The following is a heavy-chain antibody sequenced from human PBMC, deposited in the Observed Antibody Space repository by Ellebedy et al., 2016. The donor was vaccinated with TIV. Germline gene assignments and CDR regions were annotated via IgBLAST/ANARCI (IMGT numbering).Heavy chain of an antibody. CDR2: MYHSGST. J-gene: IGHJ5*02. D-gene: IGHD3-22*01. V-gene: IGHV4-4*02. CDR1: GGSITSRNW. CDR3: ARETFYYDGSGGGWFDP. Sequence: MPSETLSLTCAVSGGSITSRNWWSWVRQPPGKGLEWIGEMYHSGSTNYNPSLKSRVTISVDKSKNLFSLKLTSVTAADTAVYYCARETFYYDGSGGGWFDPWGPGTLVTVSS.